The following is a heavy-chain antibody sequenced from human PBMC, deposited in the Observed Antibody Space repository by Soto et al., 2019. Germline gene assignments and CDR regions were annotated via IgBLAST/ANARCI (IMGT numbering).Heavy chain of an antibody. Sequence: QEQLVQSGAEVKKPGSSVKVSCKASGGIFSSFTINWVRQAPGQGLEWMGGIITVFGTPNYAQKFQGRVTITPDESTSTAYMELSSLRSEDTALYYCARDLDNDTGGYLHEYWGQGTLVTVSS. J-gene: IGHJ4*02. CDR2: IITVFGTP. V-gene: IGHV1-69*01. D-gene: IGHD3-22*01. CDR1: GGIFSSFT. CDR3: ARDLDNDTGGYLHEY.